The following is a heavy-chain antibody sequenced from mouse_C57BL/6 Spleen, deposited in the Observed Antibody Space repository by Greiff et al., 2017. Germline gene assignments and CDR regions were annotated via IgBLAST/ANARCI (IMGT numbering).Heavy chain of an antibody. J-gene: IGHJ3*01. V-gene: IGHV1-82*01. CDR3: ARRGNYGFAY. CDR1: GYAFSSSW. D-gene: IGHD2-1*01. CDR2: IYPGDGDT. Sequence: VQLQQSGPELVKPGASVKISCKASGYAFSSSWMNWVKQRPGKGLEWIGRIYPGDGDTNYNGKFKGKATLTADKSSRTAYMQLSSLTSADSAVYICARRGNYGFAYWGQGTLVTVSA.